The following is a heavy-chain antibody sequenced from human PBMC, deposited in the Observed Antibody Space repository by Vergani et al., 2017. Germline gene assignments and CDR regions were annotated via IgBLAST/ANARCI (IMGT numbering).Heavy chain of an antibody. V-gene: IGHV3-21*01. CDR3: AKDTRLGSSWHHHYWYFDL. J-gene: IGHJ2*01. D-gene: IGHD6-13*01. CDR1: GFTFGSYS. Sequence: EVQLVESGGGLVKPGGSLRLSCVASGFTFGSYSMNWVRQAPGKGLEWVSFISSSSSYRYYADSVKGRFTISRDNGEYSLLLQMNSLRPEDTAVYYCAKDTRLGSSWHHHYWYFDLWGRGTLVTVSS. CDR2: ISSSSSYR.